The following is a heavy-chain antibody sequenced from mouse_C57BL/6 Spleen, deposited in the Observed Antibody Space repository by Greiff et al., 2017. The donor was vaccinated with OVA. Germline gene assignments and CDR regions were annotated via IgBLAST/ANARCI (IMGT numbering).Heavy chain of an antibody. D-gene: IGHD3-2*02. CDR2: IDPSDSYT. CDR1: GYTFTSYW. CDR3: ARLDSSGYVDFDY. V-gene: IGHV1-69*01. Sequence: QVQLKQPGAELVMPGASVKLSCKASGYTFTSYWMHWVKQRPGQGLEWIGEIDPSDSYTNYNQKFKGKSTLTVDKSSSTAYMQLSSLTSEDSAVYYCARLDSSGYVDFDYWGQGTTLTVSS. J-gene: IGHJ2*01.